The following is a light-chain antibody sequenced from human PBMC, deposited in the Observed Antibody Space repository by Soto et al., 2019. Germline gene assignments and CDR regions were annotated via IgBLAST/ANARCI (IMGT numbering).Light chain of an antibody. CDR1: QSVSSK. CDR2: GAS. CDR3: QHYNNWPPET. V-gene: IGKV3-15*01. J-gene: IGKJ1*01. Sequence: EIVMRQSRATLCVSXGERATLSXXXSQSVSSKLAWYQQKRGQAPRLLIYGASTRATGVPARFSGSGSGTEFTLTISSLQSEDFAVYYCQHYNNWPPETFGQGTKVDIK.